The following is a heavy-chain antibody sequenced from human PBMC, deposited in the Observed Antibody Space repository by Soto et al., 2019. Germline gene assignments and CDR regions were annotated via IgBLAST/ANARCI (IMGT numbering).Heavy chain of an antibody. D-gene: IGHD2-15*01. CDR2: TGLNGRTT. CDR3: ARTQRGRDYYYYGMDV. J-gene: IGHJ6*02. V-gene: IGHV3-23*01. CDR1: GFTFSIYA. Sequence: GSLRLSCAASGFTFSIYAMTWVRQAPGKGLEWVSTTGLNGRTTYYADSVKGRFTVSRDNSNNTLDLQMSSLRAEDTAVYYCARTQRGRDYYYYGMDVWGQGTTVTVSS.